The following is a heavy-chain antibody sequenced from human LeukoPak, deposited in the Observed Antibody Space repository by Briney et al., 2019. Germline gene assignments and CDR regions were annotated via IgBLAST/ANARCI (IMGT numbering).Heavy chain of an antibody. CDR2: IPYDGSNK. D-gene: IGHD2-2*02. V-gene: IGHV3-30*01. J-gene: IGHJ3*02. CDR1: GFTFSSYA. Sequence: GGSLRLSCAASGFTFSSYAMHWVRQAPGKGLEWVAVIPYDGSNKYYADSVKGRFTISRDNSKNTLYLQMNSLRAEDTAVYYCARCYCSSTSCYRGAFDIWGQGTMVTVSS. CDR3: ARCYCSSTSCYRGAFDI.